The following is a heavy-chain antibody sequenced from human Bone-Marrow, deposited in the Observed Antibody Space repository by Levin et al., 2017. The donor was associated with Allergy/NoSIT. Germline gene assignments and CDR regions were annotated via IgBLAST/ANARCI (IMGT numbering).Heavy chain of an antibody. V-gene: IGHV2-5*02. J-gene: IGHJ4*02. D-gene: IGHD6-13*01. CDR2: NYWDDDK. CDR3: AHRLDYRSSCSPDYFDY. Sequence: SGPTLVKPTPTLTLTCTFSGFSLSTSGVAVGWIRQPPGKALEWLALNYWDDDKRYSPSLRSRLTITKDTSNNQVVLTRSNMDPVDTGTYYCAHRLDYRSSCSPDYFDYWGLGTPVTVSS. CDR1: GFSLSTSGVA.